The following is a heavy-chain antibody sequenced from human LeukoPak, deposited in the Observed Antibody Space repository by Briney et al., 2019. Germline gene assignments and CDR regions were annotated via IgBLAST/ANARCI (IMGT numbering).Heavy chain of an antibody. Sequence: GGSLRLSCAASGFTFSTYWMTWVRQAPGKGLEWVANINQHGSEKYYVDSVKGRFTISRDNSKNTVCLQMNSLRVEDTAVYYCARDPSGSGWSLSDWGQGTPVTVSS. CDR3: ARDPSGSGWSLSD. D-gene: IGHD6-19*01. V-gene: IGHV3-7*01. CDR2: INQHGSEK. CDR1: GFTFSTYW. J-gene: IGHJ4*02.